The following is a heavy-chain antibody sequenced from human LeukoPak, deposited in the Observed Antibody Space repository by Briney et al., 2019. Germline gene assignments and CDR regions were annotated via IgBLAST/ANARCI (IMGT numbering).Heavy chain of an antibody. CDR2: ISGSGDNK. J-gene: IGHJ6*04. Sequence: SGGSLRLSCAASGFTFSNYAMSWVRQAPGKGLEWVSDISGSGDNKYYADSVKGRFTVSRDNAKNSLYLQMISLGAEDTAVYYCAELGITMIGGVWGKGTTVTISS. V-gene: IGHV3-23*01. D-gene: IGHD3-10*02. CDR1: GFTFSNYA. CDR3: AELGITMIGGV.